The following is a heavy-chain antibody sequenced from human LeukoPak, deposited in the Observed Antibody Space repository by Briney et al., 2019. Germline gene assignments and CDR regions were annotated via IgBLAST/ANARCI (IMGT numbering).Heavy chain of an antibody. D-gene: IGHD6-13*01. CDR2: IYHSGST. CDR3: ARDGEVLSSSWFWFDP. J-gene: IGHJ5*02. V-gene: IGHV4-34*01. CDR1: GGSFSGYY. Sequence: SETLSLTCAVYGGSFSGYYWSWIRQPPGKGLEWIGNIYHSGSTYYNPSLKSRVTISVGTSKNQFSLKVRSVTAADTAVYYCARDGEVLSSSWFWFDPWGQGTLVTVSS.